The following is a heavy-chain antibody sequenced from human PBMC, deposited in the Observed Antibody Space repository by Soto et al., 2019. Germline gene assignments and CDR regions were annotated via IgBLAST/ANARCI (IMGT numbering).Heavy chain of an antibody. CDR1: WFSFHSYC. V-gene: IGHV3-30*03. CDR3: ARAYGNAITDAFDI. J-gene: IGHJ3*02. CDR2: ISYDGSNK. D-gene: IGHD2-8*01. Sequence: SGGGPRLSCAAPWFSFHSYCMHWVPPAPGKGLEWVALISYDGSNKYYADSVKGRFTISRDNSKNTLYLQMNSLRAEDTAVFYCARAYGNAITDAFDIWGHGTMVTVSS.